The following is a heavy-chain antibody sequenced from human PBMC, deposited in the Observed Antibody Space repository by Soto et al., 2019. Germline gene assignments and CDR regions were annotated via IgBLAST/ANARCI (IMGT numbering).Heavy chain of an antibody. Sequence: EVQLVESGGGLVQPGGSLRLSCAASGFTFSSYWMHWVRQAPGTGLVWVSHISTDGSYTTYADSVNGRFTLSRANAKKSPYLEINSLRAGDTAVEYGARGGGGWGQGRMVTVSS. V-gene: IGHV3-74*01. CDR1: GFTFSSYW. J-gene: IGHJ3*01. CDR2: ISTDGSYT. D-gene: IGHD3-16*01. CDR3: ARGGGG.